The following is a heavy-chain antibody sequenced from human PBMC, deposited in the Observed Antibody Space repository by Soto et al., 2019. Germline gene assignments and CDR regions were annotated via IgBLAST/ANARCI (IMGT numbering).Heavy chain of an antibody. D-gene: IGHD6-13*01. CDR1: GGSISSSSYY. V-gene: IGHV4-39*01. J-gene: IGHJ6*02. CDR3: ARRYSSSLDV. CDR2: IYYSGYT. Sequence: SETLSLTCTVSGGSISSSSYYWGWIRQPPGKGLEWIGSIYYSGYTYYNPSLKSRVTISVDTSKNQFSLKLSSVTAADTAVYYCARRYSSSLDVWGQGTTVTVSS.